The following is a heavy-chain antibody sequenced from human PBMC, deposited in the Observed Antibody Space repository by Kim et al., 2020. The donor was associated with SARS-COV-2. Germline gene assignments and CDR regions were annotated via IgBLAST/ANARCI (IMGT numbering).Heavy chain of an antibody. CDR1: GGSVSTYY. CDR3: ARGLSVGPSMVRGILSKGPYRYFDL. V-gene: IGHV4-34*01. Sequence: SETLSLTCAVNGGSVSTYYWNWIRQPPGGGLEWIGEMNKGGNTNYNPSLKSRINMSVDASKNQFSLSLSSVTAADTAVYYCARGLSVGPSMVRGILSKGPYRYFDLWGRGSLVTVSS. D-gene: IGHD3-10*01. J-gene: IGHJ2*01. CDR2: MNKGGNT.